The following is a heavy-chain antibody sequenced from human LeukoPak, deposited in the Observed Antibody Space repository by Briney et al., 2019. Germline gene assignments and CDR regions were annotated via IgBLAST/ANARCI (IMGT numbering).Heavy chain of an antibody. CDR2: IGAYNGNT. D-gene: IGHD2-2*02. CDR1: GYTFTSYG. Sequence: ASVKVSCKASGYTFTSYGISWVRQAPGQGLEWMGWIGAYNGNTNYAQKLQGRVTMTTDTSTSTAYMELRSLRSDDTAVYYCARDIVVVPAAINWFDPWGQGTLVTVSS. CDR3: ARDIVVVPAAINWFDP. J-gene: IGHJ5*02. V-gene: IGHV1-18*01.